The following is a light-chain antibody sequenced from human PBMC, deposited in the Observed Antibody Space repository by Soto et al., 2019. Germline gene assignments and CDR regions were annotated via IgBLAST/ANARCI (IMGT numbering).Light chain of an antibody. CDR3: QQLNAYPLT. CDR2: LAS. J-gene: IGKJ4*01. V-gene: IGKV1-9*01. Sequence: IQLTQSPYSLSASAGDRVTITCRASLGISSYLAWYQQNPGQAPKLLIYLASTLHSGVPSRFSGSGSGTDFTLTISSLQPEDFATYYCQQLNAYPLTFGGGTKVEIK. CDR1: LGISSY.